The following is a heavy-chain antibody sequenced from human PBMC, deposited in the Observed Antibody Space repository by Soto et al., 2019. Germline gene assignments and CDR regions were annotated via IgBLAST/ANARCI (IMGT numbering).Heavy chain of an antibody. CDR1: GDSASSNSAA. D-gene: IGHD3-3*01. CDR3: ARDLGSMSGDPLPYFDY. CDR2: TYYRSKWYN. Sequence: SQTLSLTCAISGDSASSNSAAWNWIIHSPSRVLEWLGRTYYRSKWYNDYAVSVKSRITINPDTSKNQFSLQLNSVTPEDTAVYYCARDLGSMSGDPLPYFDYWGQGTLVTVSS. V-gene: IGHV6-1*01. J-gene: IGHJ4*02.